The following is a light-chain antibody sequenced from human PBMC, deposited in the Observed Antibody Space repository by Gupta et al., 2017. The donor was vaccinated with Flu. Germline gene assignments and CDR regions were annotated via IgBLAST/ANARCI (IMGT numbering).Light chain of an antibody. Sequence: DIVMTQSPDSLAVSLGERATINCKSSQSILYRSNNQNYLTWYQQKPRQPPKLLIYWASTRASGVPDRFVGSASGTDFTLTISRLQAEDAAVYYCQQYYGVPYTFGQGTKLEIK. CDR2: WAS. CDR3: QQYYGVPYT. V-gene: IGKV4-1*01. J-gene: IGKJ2*01. CDR1: QSILYRSNNQNY.